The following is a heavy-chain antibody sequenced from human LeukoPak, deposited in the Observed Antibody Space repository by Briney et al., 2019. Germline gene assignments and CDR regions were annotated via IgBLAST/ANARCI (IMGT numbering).Heavy chain of an antibody. CDR2: IRYDGSKK. Sequence: GSLRLSCAASAFTFSSYGMHWVRQAPGKGLEWVAFIRYDGSKKYYADSVKGRFTISRDNSKNTLYLQMSSLRPEDTAVYYCAKERAVTTSYSYYMDVWGKGTTVTISS. D-gene: IGHD4-17*01. V-gene: IGHV3-30*02. J-gene: IGHJ6*03. CDR3: AKERAVTTSYSYYMDV. CDR1: AFTFSSYG.